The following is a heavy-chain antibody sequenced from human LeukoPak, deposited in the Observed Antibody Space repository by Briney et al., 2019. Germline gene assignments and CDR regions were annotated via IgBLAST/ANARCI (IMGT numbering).Heavy chain of an antibody. CDR1: GYTFTGYY. J-gene: IGHJ6*02. V-gene: IGHV1-2*02. CDR3: AREDIVVVPAAIPAAPYYYYYGMDV. D-gene: IGHD2-2*02. Sequence: ASVKVSCKASGYTFTGYYMHWVRQAPGQGLEWMGWINPNSGGTNYAQKLQGRVTMTTDTSTSTAYMELRSLRSDDTAVYYCAREDIVVVPAAIPAAPYYYYYGMDVWGQGTTVTVSS. CDR2: INPNSGGT.